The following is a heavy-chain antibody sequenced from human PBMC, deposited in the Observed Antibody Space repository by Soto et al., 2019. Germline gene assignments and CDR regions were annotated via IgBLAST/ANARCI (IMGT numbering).Heavy chain of an antibody. Sequence: ASVKVSCKASGYTFTSYYIHWVRQAPGQGLEWMGVINPSGGTSTSAQKFQGRVTMTTDTSTSTASLELSSLRSKDTAVFYCARDQKDRYYYNRPEYYYFGVDVSGQGTMVTVSS. CDR3: ARDQKDRYYYNRPEYYYFGVDV. D-gene: IGHD3-10*01. CDR1: GYTFTSYY. J-gene: IGHJ6*02. V-gene: IGHV1-46*01. CDR2: INPSGGTS.